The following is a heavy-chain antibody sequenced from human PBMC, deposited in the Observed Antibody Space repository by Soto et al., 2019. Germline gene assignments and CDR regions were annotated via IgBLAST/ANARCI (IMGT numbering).Heavy chain of an antibody. CDR1: GYTFTSYA. J-gene: IGHJ4*02. CDR2: INAGNGNT. Sequence: QVQLVQSGAEEKKPGASVKVSCKASGYTFTSYAMHWVRRAPGQRLEWMGWINAGNGNTKYSQKFQGRVTITRDTSASTAYMELSSLRSEDTAVYNCARSIVVVTALDYWGQGTLVTVSS. D-gene: IGHD2-21*02. V-gene: IGHV1-3*05. CDR3: ARSIVVVTALDY.